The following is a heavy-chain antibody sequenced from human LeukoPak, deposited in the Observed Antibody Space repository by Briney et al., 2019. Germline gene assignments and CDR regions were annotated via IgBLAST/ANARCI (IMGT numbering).Heavy chain of an antibody. D-gene: IGHD4-17*01. CDR3: ARGATVTPIYYYYGMDV. CDR2: ISAYNGNT. CDR1: GYTFTSYG. V-gene: IGHV1-18*01. Sequence: ASVKVSCKASGYTFTSYGISWVRQAPGQGLEWMGWISAYNGNTNYAQKLQGRVTMTTDTSTSTAYMELRSLRSDDTAVYYCARGATVTPIYYYYGMDVWGQGTTVTVSS. J-gene: IGHJ6*02.